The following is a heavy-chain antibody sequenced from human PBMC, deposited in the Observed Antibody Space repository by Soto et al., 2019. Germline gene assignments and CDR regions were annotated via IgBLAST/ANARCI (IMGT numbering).Heavy chain of an antibody. CDR3: ARGQRGDYDILTGQYRGYYYGMDV. Sequence: SETLSLTCTVSGGSISSYYWSWIRQPPGKGLEWIGYIYYSGSTNYNPSLKSRVTISVDTSKNQFSLKLSSVTAADTAVYYCARGQRGDYDILTGQYRGYYYGMDVWGQGTTVTVPS. CDR1: GGSISSYY. CDR2: IYYSGST. D-gene: IGHD3-9*01. J-gene: IGHJ6*02. V-gene: IGHV4-59*01.